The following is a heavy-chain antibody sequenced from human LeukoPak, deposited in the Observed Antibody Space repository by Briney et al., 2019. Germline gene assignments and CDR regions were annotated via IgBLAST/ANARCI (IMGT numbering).Heavy chain of an antibody. J-gene: IGHJ3*02. CDR2: INHNGSS. Sequence: SETLSLTCAVYGGSFSGYDWSWIRQPPGKGLEWIGEINHNGSSNYNPSPKSRVTIPVDTSKNQVSLNLSSVPSADRAVYYCARTPMIVVVNDAFDIWGQGTMVTVSS. V-gene: IGHV4-34*01. CDR1: GGSFSGYD. D-gene: IGHD3-22*01. CDR3: ARTPMIVVVNDAFDI.